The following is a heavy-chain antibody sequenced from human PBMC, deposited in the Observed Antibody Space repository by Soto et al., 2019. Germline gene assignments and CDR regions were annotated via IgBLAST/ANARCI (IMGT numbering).Heavy chain of an antibody. CDR2: IYYSGST. CDR1: GGSISSGDYY. CDR3: ARRRGYSPAFDY. D-gene: IGHD5-18*01. J-gene: IGHJ4*02. V-gene: IGHV4-30-4*01. Sequence: SETLSLTCTVSGGSISSGDYYWSWIRQPPGKGLEWIGYIYYSGSTYYNPSLKSRVTISVDTSKNQFSLKLSSVTAADTAVYYCARRRGYSPAFDYWGQGTLVTVSS.